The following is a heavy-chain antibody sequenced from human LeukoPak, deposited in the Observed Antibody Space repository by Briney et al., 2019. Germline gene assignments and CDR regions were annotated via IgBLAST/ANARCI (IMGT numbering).Heavy chain of an antibody. CDR3: AKDKDSSGYNFDY. Sequence: GRPLRLSCAASGFTFDDYAMHWVRQAPGKGLEWVSGISWNSGSIGYADSVKGRFTISRDNAKNSLYLQMNSLRAEDTALYYCAKDKDSSGYNFDYWGQGTLVTVSS. D-gene: IGHD3-22*01. J-gene: IGHJ4*02. CDR1: GFTFDDYA. V-gene: IGHV3-9*01. CDR2: ISWNSGSI.